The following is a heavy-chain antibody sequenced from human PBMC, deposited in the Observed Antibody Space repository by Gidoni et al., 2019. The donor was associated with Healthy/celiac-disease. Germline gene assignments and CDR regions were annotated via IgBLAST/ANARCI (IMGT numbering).Heavy chain of an antibody. CDR1: GGSISSGGYY. CDR3: ARRTQVGYSYGYGSLFDY. D-gene: IGHD5-18*01. V-gene: IGHV4-31*03. CDR2: IYYSGST. J-gene: IGHJ4*02. Sequence: QVQLQESGPGLVKPSQTLSLTRTVSGGSISSGGYYWSWIRQHPGKGLEWIGYIYYSGSTYYNPSLKSRVTISVDTSKNQFSLKLSSVTAADTAVYYCARRTQVGYSYGYGSLFDYWGQGTLVTVSS.